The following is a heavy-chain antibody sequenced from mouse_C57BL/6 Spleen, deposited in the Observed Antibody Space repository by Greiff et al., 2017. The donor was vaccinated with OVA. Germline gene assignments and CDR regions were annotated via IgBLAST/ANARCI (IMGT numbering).Heavy chain of an antibody. CDR3: ALITTVVADWYFDV. J-gene: IGHJ1*03. D-gene: IGHD1-1*01. V-gene: IGHV1-26*01. Sequence: VQLQQSGPELVKPGASVKISCKASGYTFTDYYMNWVKQSHGKSLEWIGDINPNNGGTSYNQKFKGKATLTVDKSSSTAYMELRSLTSEDSAVYYCALITTVVADWYFDVWGTGTTVTVSS. CDR1: GYTFTDYY. CDR2: INPNNGGT.